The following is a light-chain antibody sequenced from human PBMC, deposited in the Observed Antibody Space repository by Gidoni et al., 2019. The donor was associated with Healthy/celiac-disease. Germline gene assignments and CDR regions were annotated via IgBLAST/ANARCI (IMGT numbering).Light chain of an antibody. CDR3: SSYTSSSTRV. J-gene: IGLJ3*02. Sequence: QPASVSGSPGQSITISCTGTSSDVGGYNYVPWYQQHTGKAPKLMIYDVSNRPSGVSNRFSGAKYGHTAALTISGLQAEDEADYYCSSYTSSSTRVFGGGTKLTVL. V-gene: IGLV2-14*03. CDR2: DVS. CDR1: SSDVGGYNY.